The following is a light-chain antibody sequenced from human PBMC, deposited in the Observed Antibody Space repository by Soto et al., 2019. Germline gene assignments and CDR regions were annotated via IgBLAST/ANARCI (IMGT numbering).Light chain of an antibody. CDR3: ASYTSSSSWV. CDR2: EVS. CDR1: SSDVGAYNS. Sequence: QSALTQPASVSGSPGQSITISCTGTSSDVGAYNSVSWDQQHPDKAPKLMIYEVSNRPSGLSNRFSGSKSGNTASLTISGLQAEDEADYYCASYTSSSSWVFGGGTKLTVL. V-gene: IGLV2-14*01. J-gene: IGLJ3*02.